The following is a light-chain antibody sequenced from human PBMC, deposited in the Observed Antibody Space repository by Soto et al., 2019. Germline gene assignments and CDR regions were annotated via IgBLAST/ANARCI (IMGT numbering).Light chain of an antibody. V-gene: IGKV3-15*01. CDR2: GAS. CDR3: QQYQKWPLT. J-gene: IGKJ4*01. CDR1: QSVSSN. Sequence: EIVMTQSPATLSVSPGERATLSCRASQSVSSNLAWYQHKPGQAPRLLIYGASIRAPGVPAKFSGSGSGTEFTLTISSLQSEEFAVYYCQQYQKWPLTFGGGTKAEIK.